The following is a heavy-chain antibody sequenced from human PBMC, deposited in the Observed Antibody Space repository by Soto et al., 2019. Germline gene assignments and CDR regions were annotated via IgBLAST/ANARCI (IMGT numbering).Heavy chain of an antibody. J-gene: IGHJ6*02. CDR1: GGSISSYY. Sequence: QVQLQESGPGLVKPSETLSLTCTVSGGSISSYYWSWIRQPPGKGLEWIGYSYYSGSTNYNPSLKCCVTLSVDPSKNQCSLKLSSVTAADTAVYYCARTPSPMKSGYDFDYYYGMDVWGQGTTVTVSS. D-gene: IGHD5-12*01. CDR2: SYYSGST. V-gene: IGHV4-59*01. CDR3: ARTPSPMKSGYDFDYYYGMDV.